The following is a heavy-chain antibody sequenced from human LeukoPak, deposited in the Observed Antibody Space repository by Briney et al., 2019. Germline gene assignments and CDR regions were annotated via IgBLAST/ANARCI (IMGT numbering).Heavy chain of an antibody. Sequence: GGSLRLSCAASGFTFSSYAMHWVRQAPGKGLEWVAVISYDGSNKYYADSVKGRFTISRDNSKNTLYLQMNSLRAEDTAVYYCARGFEDTAMVTFDYWGQGTLVTVSS. CDR1: GFTFSSYA. J-gene: IGHJ4*02. CDR2: ISYDGSNK. CDR3: ARGFEDTAMVTFDY. D-gene: IGHD5-18*01. V-gene: IGHV3-30*04.